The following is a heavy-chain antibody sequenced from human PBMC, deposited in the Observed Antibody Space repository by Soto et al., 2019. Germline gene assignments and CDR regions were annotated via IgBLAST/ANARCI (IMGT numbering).Heavy chain of an antibody. V-gene: IGHV1-3*01. J-gene: IGHJ4*02. D-gene: IGHD1-20*01. Sequence: GXXVKVSCKASGYTFTSYAMHWVRQAPGQRLEWMGWINAGNGNTKYSQKFQGRVTITRDTSASTAYMELSSLRSEDTAVYYCARGITLPTPLDYWGQGTLVTVSS. CDR3: ARGITLPTPLDY. CDR1: GYTFTSYA. CDR2: INAGNGNT.